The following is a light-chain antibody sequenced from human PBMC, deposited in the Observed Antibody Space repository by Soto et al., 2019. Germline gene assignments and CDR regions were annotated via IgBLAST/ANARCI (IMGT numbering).Light chain of an antibody. CDR3: TSYTTSITYV. V-gene: IGLV2-14*03. CDR2: DVS. CDR1: SSYVGGYNF. Sequence: QSVLTQPASASGSPGQSITISCTGTSSYVGGYNFVSWYQHHPGKAPKLIIYDVSNRPSGVSNRFSGSKSGNTASLTISGLQAEDEADYYCTSYTTSITYVFGTGTKVTVL. J-gene: IGLJ1*01.